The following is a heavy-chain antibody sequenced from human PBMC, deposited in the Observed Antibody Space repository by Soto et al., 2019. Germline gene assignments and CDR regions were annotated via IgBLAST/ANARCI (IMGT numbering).Heavy chain of an antibody. CDR2: VKDGGHT. CDR1: GGSLSDYY. D-gene: IGHD5-12*01. Sequence: QVQLQQWGAGLLKPSETLSLDCAVTGGSLSDYYWSWIRQPPGKGLEWIGEVKDGGHTNYSPSLRGQVTISSDTSNSQFSLRLNSVTAADTGVYYCARGQEGVVATHWDQVSLVTVSS. J-gene: IGHJ4*02. V-gene: IGHV4-34*01. CDR3: ARGQEGVVATH.